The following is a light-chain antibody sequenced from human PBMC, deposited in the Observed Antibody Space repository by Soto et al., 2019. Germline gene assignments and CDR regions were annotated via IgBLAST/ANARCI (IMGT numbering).Light chain of an antibody. Sequence: DIQMTQSPSTLSASIGDTVIITCRASQSINSWLAWYQQKPGKAPKLLINKASTLESGVPSRFSGSESGTEFTLTISSLQPDDFATFYCQQYDRFQYTFGQGTKLEIK. J-gene: IGKJ2*01. V-gene: IGKV1-5*03. CDR2: KAS. CDR3: QQYDRFQYT. CDR1: QSINSW.